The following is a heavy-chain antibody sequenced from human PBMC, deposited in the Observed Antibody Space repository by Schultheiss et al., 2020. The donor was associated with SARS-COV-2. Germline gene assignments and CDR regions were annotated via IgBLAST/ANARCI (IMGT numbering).Heavy chain of an antibody. D-gene: IGHD2-2*01. CDR1: GFTFSSYG. CDR2: IWYDGSNK. V-gene: IGHV3-33*01. J-gene: IGHJ4*02. CDR3: ARTVGGSGPAAKNQEDVTLKADY. Sequence: GESLKISCAASGFTFSSYGMHWVRQAPGKGLEWVAVIWYDGSNKYYADSVKGRFTISRDNSKNTLYLQMNSLRAGDTAVYYCARTVGGSGPAAKNQEDVTLKADYWGQGTLVTVSS.